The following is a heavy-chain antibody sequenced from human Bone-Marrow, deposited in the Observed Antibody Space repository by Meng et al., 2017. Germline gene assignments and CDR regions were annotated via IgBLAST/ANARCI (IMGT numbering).Heavy chain of an antibody. CDR3: ARDPRGGSGSYYPYYYYGMDV. CDR2: IIPILGIA. V-gene: IGHV1-69*04. CDR1: GGTFSSYT. J-gene: IGHJ6*02. Sequence: SVKVSCKASGGTFSSYTISWVRQAPGQGLEWMGRIIPILGIANYAQKFQGRVTITADKSTSTAYMELSSLRSEDTAVYYCARDPRGGSGSYYPYYYYGMDVWGQGNRVTGAS. D-gene: IGHD3-10*01.